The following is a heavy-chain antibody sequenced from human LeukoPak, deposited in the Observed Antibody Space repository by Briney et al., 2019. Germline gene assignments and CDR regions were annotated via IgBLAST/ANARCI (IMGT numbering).Heavy chain of an antibody. CDR1: GGSFSGYY. CDR2: INHSGST. D-gene: IGHD2-2*01. J-gene: IGHJ3*02. V-gene: IGHV4-34*01. Sequence: SETLSLTCAVYGGSFSGYYWSWIRQPPGKGLEWIGEINHSGSTNYNPSLKSRVTISLDTSKNQFSLKLSSVTAADTAVFYCARFTGYCSGTSCYPNAFDIWSQGTMVTVSS. CDR3: ARFTGYCSGTSCYPNAFDI.